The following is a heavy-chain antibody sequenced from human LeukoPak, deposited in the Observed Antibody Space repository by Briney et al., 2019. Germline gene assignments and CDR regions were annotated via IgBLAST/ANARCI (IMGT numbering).Heavy chain of an antibody. CDR3: TKDPNGDYIGAFDP. Sequence: GGTLRLSCAASGFSFSSFAMTWVRQAPGKGLEWVSSITGGHYATYNTDSVKGRFTISRDNAKNTLYLQMNSLRADDTAIYYCTKDPNGDYIGAFDPWGQGTLVTVSS. D-gene: IGHD4-17*01. J-gene: IGHJ5*02. CDR2: ITGGHYAT. V-gene: IGHV3-23*01. CDR1: GFSFSSFA.